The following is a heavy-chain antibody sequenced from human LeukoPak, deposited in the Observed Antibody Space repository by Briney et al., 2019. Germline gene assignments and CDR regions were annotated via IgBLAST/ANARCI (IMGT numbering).Heavy chain of an antibody. J-gene: IGHJ6*02. D-gene: IGHD3-16*01. CDR3: ARGGGLDV. V-gene: IGHV3-7*03. Sequence: GGSLRLSCAASGFTFSNYAMNWVRQAPGKGLEWVAGINHNGNVDYYVDSVKGRFTISRDNAKNSLYLQMSNLRAEDTAVYFCARGGGLDVWGQGATVTVSS. CDR2: INHNGNVD. CDR1: GFTFSNYA.